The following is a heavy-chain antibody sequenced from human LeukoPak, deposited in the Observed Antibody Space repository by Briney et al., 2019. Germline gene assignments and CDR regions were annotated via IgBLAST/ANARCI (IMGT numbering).Heavy chain of an antibody. CDR2: IDYSGST. J-gene: IGHJ3*02. V-gene: IGHV4-59*01. D-gene: IGHD1-26*01. Sequence: SEPLSLTCTVSGGTISRYYWSWLRQPPGKGLEWLAYIDYSGSTNYNPSLKSRLTISLDASKIQFSLKLSSVTAADTAVYYCARDRRRDLLHAFDIWGQGTMVTVSS. CDR1: GGTISRYY. CDR3: ARDRRRDLLHAFDI.